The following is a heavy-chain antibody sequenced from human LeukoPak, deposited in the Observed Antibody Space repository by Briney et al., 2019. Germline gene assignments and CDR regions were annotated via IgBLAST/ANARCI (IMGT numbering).Heavy chain of an antibody. D-gene: IGHD2-15*01. Sequence: GGSLRLSCAASGFTVSSNYMSWVRQAPGKGLEWVSVIYSGGSTYYADSVKGRFTISRDNSKNTLYLQMNSLRAEDTAVYYCARGYCSGGSCSNFDYWGQGTLVTVSS. CDR3: ARGYCSGGSCSNFDY. CDR2: IYSGGST. V-gene: IGHV3-53*01. J-gene: IGHJ4*02. CDR1: GFTVSSNY.